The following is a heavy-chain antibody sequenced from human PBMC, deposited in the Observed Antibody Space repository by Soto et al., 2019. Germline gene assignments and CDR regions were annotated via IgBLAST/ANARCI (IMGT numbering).Heavy chain of an antibody. CDR1: GGSITSDS. Sequence: QLQLQESGSGLVKPSQTLSLTCAVSGGSITSDSWSWIRQPPGKGLEWIGYIYHSGRAFYNSSLKSRVIRSVDMSKNQISLNLRSVTAADTAVYYCVRDRGYGTLDSWGQGTLVTVSS. D-gene: IGHD5-12*01. CDR2: IYHSGRA. CDR3: VRDRGYGTLDS. J-gene: IGHJ4*02. V-gene: IGHV4-30-2*01.